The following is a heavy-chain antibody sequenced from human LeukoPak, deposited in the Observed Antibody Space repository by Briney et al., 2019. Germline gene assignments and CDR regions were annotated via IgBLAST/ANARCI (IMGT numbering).Heavy chain of an antibody. CDR1: GFTFSSYW. Sequence: GGSLRLSCAASGFTFSSYWMNWARQAPGKGLEWVASINHNGNVNYYVDSVKGRFTISRDSAKNSLYLQMSSLRAEDTAVYFCARGGGLDVWGQGATVTVSS. CDR2: INHNGNVN. V-gene: IGHV3-7*03. D-gene: IGHD3-16*01. CDR3: ARGGGLDV. J-gene: IGHJ6*02.